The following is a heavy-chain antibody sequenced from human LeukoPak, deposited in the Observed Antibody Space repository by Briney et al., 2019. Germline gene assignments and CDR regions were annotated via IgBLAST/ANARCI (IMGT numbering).Heavy chain of an antibody. D-gene: IGHD3-10*01. CDR1: GFTFSSYD. CDR3: ARVQGYYYYIDV. J-gene: IGHJ6*03. V-gene: IGHV3-21*01. CDR2: ISSSSSCI. Sequence: GGSLRLSCAASGFTFSSYDMNWVRQAPGKGLEGVSSISSSSSCIYYTDSLKGRFTISRDNAKNSLFLQMNSLRAEDTAVYYCARVQGYYYYIDVWGKGTTVTVSS.